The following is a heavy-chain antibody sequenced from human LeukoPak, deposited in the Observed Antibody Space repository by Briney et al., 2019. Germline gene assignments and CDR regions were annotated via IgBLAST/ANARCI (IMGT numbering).Heavy chain of an antibody. CDR3: ARGEGWFDP. J-gene: IGHJ5*02. V-gene: IGHV4-34*01. Sequence: SETLSLTCAAYGGSFSGYYWSWIRQPPGKGLEWIGEINHSGSTNYNPSLKSRVTISVDTSKNQFSLKLSSVTAADTAVYYCARGEGWFDPWGQGTLVTVSS. CDR2: INHSGST. CDR1: GGSFSGYY.